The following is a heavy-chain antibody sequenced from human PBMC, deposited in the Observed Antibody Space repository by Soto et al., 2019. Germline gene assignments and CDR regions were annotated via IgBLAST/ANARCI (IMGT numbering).Heavy chain of an antibody. CDR1: GFTFSSYV. CDR2: ISYDGSNK. CDR3: ARAVGTFDF. J-gene: IGHJ3*01. V-gene: IGHV3-30*03. D-gene: IGHD6-13*01. Sequence: GGSLRLSCAASGFTFSSYVMHWVRQAPGKGLEWVAVISYDGSNKYYADSVKGRFTISRDNSKNTLYLQMNSLRAEDTAVYYCARAVGTFDFWGQGTLVTVS.